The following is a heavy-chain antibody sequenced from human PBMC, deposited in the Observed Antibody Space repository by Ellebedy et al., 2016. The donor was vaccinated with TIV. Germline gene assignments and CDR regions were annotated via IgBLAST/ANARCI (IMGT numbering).Heavy chain of an antibody. CDR1: DGSIRSYY. J-gene: IGHJ4*02. V-gene: IGHV4-59*08. D-gene: IGHD6-19*01. CDR2: IFHSGNP. CDR3: AKHHNQFRSGLYFDS. Sequence: SETLSLTCTVSDGSIRSYYWSWIRQSPGRGLEWIGYIFHSGNPYYNPSLKGRVTLSIDTSTNQFALKLTSVTAADTAVYFCAKHHNQFRSGLYFDSWGQGALVTVSS.